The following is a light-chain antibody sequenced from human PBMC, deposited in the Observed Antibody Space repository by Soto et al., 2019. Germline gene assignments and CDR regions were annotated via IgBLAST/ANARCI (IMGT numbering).Light chain of an antibody. CDR2: EVS. CDR1: SSDVGGYNY. J-gene: IGLJ2*01. Sequence: QSVLTQPPSASGSPGQSVTISCTGTSSDVGGYNYVSWYQQHPGKAPKFMIYEVSKRPSGVPDRFSGSKPGNTASLTVSGLQAEDEADYYCTSYAGSNNLVFGGGTKVTVL. V-gene: IGLV2-8*01. CDR3: TSYAGSNNLV.